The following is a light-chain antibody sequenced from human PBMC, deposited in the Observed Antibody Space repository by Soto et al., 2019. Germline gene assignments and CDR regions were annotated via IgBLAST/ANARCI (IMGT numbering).Light chain of an antibody. CDR3: QQYSSSRS. J-gene: IGKJ1*01. Sequence: DIGLTQSPGTLSLSPGERATLSCRASQSVSSNHLAWYQQKPGQAPRLLIYGGSSRATGIPVRFSGSGSETDFTLTITRLEPEDFAVYYCQQYSSSRSFGQGTKVEIK. CDR2: GGS. CDR1: QSVSSNH. V-gene: IGKV3-20*01.